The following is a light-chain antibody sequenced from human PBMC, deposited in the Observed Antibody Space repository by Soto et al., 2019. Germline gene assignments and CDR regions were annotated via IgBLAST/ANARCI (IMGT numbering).Light chain of an antibody. CDR1: SCNIGSNT. Sequence: QSALTQPPSASGSPGQRVTISCTGSSCNIGSNTLNWYHQLPGTAPTNLIYSNNLRLSGVPDLFSGSNAATSASLAIIWIYAEDEADYYCEAWNESLNGPTWVFGGGTKLTVL. CDR3: EAWNESLNGPTWV. V-gene: IGLV1-44*01. CDR2: SNN. J-gene: IGLJ3*02.